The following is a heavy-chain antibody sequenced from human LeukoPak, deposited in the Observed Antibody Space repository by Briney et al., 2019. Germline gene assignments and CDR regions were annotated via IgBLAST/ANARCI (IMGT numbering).Heavy chain of an antibody. J-gene: IGHJ4*02. CDR3: ARGGDTAMVTYLGY. CDR2: INHSGST. CDR1: GGSFSAYY. V-gene: IGHV4-34*01. Sequence: SETLSLTCAVYGGSFSAYYWSWIRQPPGKGLEWIGEINHSGSTNYNPSLKSRVTISVDTSKNQFSLKLTSVTAADTAVYYCARGGDTAMVTYLGYWGQGTLVTVSS. D-gene: IGHD5-18*01.